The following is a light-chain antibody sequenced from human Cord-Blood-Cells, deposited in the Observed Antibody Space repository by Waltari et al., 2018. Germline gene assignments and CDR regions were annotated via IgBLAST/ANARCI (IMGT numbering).Light chain of an antibody. Sequence: DIQMTQSPSSLSASVGDRVTITCRASQSISSYLNWYQQKPGKAPKLPIYAASSLQSGVPSRFSGSGSGTDFTLTISSLQPEYFATYYCQQSYSTPWTFGQGTKVEIK. CDR1: QSISSY. V-gene: IGKV1-39*01. CDR2: AAS. J-gene: IGKJ1*01. CDR3: QQSYSTPWT.